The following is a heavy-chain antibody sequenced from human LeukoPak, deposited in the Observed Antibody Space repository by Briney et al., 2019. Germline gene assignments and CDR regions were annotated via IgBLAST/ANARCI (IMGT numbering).Heavy chain of an antibody. CDR2: MSDIGPNT. J-gene: IGHJ3*01. CDR1: GFTFSSYS. Sequence: AGGSLRLSCAASGFTFSSYSMNWVRQAPGKGLEWVSSMSDIGPNTYYADSVKGRFTISRDTSKNTLFLHMNSLRAGDTALYYCARRLSLRFDAFAVWGPGTVVTVSS. CDR3: ARRLSLRFDAFAV. D-gene: IGHD3-3*01. V-gene: IGHV3-23*01.